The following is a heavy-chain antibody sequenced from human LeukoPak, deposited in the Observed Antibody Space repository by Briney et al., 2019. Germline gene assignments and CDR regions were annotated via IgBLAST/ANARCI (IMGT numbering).Heavy chain of an antibody. CDR1: GGSFSGYY. Sequence: PSETLSLTCAVYGGSFSGYYWSWIRQPPGKGLEWIGEINHSGSTNYNPSLKSRVTISADTSKRQFSLKLSSVTAADTAVYYCARASGYYDSSGYYSIYYYYYGMDVWGQGTTVTVSS. D-gene: IGHD3-22*01. CDR2: INHSGST. CDR3: ARASGYYDSSGYYSIYYYYYGMDV. J-gene: IGHJ6*02. V-gene: IGHV4-34*01.